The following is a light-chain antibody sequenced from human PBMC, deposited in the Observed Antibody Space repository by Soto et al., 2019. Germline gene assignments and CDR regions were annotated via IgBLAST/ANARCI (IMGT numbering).Light chain of an antibody. CDR2: EVT. CDR1: SSDIGNYNS. J-gene: IGLJ1*01. Sequence: QSALTQPPSASGSPGQSVTISCTGTSSDIGNYNSVSWYQQHPGKAPKLTIYEVTKRPSGVSDRFSGSKSGSTASLSISGLQSEDEADYYCVSYTSTSTLVFGTGTKLTVL. CDR3: VSYTSTSTLV. V-gene: IGLV2-14*01.